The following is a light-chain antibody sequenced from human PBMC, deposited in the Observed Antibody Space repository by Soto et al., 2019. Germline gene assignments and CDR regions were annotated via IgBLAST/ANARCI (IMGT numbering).Light chain of an antibody. J-gene: IGKJ4*01. V-gene: IGKV3-20*01. Sequence: EIVLTQSPGTLSLSPGERATLSCRASQSVSSSYLAWYQQKPGQAPRLLIYGASSRATGIPDRFSGSGSGTDFTLTSSRLETEDCAVYSCQQYGSSTLTFGGENKVEIK. CDR3: QQYGSSTLT. CDR2: GAS. CDR1: QSVSSSY.